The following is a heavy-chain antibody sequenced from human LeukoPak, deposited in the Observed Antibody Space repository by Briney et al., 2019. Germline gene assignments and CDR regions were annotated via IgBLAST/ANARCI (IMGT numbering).Heavy chain of an antibody. Sequence: GGSLRLSCAASGFTFSSYAMSWVRQAPGKGLEWVSGISWNSGSIGYADSVKGRFTISRDNAKNSLYLQMNSLRTEDTAVYYCANNWNLDYWGQGTLVTVSS. D-gene: IGHD1-1*01. CDR3: ANNWNLDY. CDR2: ISWNSGSI. V-gene: IGHV3-23*01. CDR1: GFTFSSYA. J-gene: IGHJ4*02.